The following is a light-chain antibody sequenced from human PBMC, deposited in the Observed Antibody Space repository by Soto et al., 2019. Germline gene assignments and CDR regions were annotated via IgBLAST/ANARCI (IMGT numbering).Light chain of an antibody. CDR2: TAS. V-gene: IGKV1-39*01. Sequence: DIRMTQSPSSLSASVGDTVTITCRASQCISSHLNWYQQKPGKAPNLLMYTASNLQSGVPSRFSGSGSGTDFTLTISSLQPEDFATYYCQQSYSTPISFGQGTRLEIK. CDR3: QQSYSTPIS. J-gene: IGKJ5*01. CDR1: QCISSH.